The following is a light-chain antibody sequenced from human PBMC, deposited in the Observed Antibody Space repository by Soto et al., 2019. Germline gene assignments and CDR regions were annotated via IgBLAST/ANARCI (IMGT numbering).Light chain of an antibody. CDR3: QQADTFPIT. CDR1: QSIRTY. J-gene: IGKJ5*01. Sequence: DIHMTQSPSSLSASVGDRLTITCRASQSIRTYLNWYQQKPGKAPKLLIYSASSLQSGVPSRFSGSGFGTDFTLTISSLQPEDFATYYCQQADTFPITFGQGTRLEIK. V-gene: IGKV1-39*01. CDR2: SAS.